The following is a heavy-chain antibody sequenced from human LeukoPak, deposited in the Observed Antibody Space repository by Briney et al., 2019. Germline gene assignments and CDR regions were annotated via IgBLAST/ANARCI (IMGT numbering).Heavy chain of an antibody. J-gene: IGHJ4*02. CDR1: GGTFSSYA. Sequence: ASVKVSCKASGGTFSSYAIRWVRQAPGQGLEWMGGISAIFGTANYAEKFQGVVTITADESTSTAYMELSSLRAEDTAVYYCARGFYDSSGYYYLDYWGQGTLVTVSS. D-gene: IGHD3-22*01. CDR3: ARGFYDSSGYYYLDY. CDR2: ISAIFGTA. V-gene: IGHV1-69*13.